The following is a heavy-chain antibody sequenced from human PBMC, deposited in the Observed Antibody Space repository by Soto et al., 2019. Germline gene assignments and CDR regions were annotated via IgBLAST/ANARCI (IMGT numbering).Heavy chain of an antibody. Sequence: GGSLRLSCVASAFSSHHHAIHWVRQGPGKGLEWVSGIHWNNGATGYADSVKGRFTIFKDNVKNSVYLQMNSLRTDDTAFYYCTEDILPVGADVWGQGTTVTVS. J-gene: IGHJ6*02. CDR1: AFSSHHHA. V-gene: IGHV3-9*02. D-gene: IGHD1-26*01. CDR3: TEDILPVGADV. CDR2: IHWNNGAT.